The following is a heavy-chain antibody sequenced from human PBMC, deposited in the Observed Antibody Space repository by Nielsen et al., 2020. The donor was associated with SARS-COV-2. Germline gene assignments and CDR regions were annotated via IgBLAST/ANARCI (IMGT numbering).Heavy chain of an antibody. V-gene: IGHV3-7*01. J-gene: IGHJ6*02. Sequence: GESLKISCAVSGFTFSSYWMSWVRQAPGKGLEWVANIKQDGSEKYYVDSVKGRFTISRDNAKNSLYLQMNSLRAEDTAVYYCAKPNGKLHYYGMDVWGQGTTVTVSS. CDR1: GFTFSSYW. CDR2: IKQDGSEK. CDR3: AKPNGKLHYYGMDV.